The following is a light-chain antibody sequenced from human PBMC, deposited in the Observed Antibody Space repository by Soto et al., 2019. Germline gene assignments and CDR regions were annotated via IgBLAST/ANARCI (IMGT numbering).Light chain of an antibody. V-gene: IGKV1-27*01. CDR2: AAS. CDR3: QDYNTVPLT. CDR1: QGISNY. J-gene: IGKJ4*01. Sequence: EIQMTQSPSSLSASVGDRVTITCRASQGISNYLAWFQQRPGEVPKLLIYAASTLQSGVPSRFSAHASGTDCSLTISSLQPEDVATYYCQDYNTVPLTFGGGTKVEIK.